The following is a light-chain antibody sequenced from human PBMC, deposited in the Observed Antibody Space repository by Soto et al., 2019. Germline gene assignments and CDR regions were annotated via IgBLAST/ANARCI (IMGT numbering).Light chain of an antibody. V-gene: IGKV3-11*01. Sequence: EIVLTQSPATLSLSPGERATLSYRASQSVATYLAWYQQRPGQAPRLLISDASKRATGLPGRISGSASWKDFTLTYSSLDPEDFAVYYCQQRSNWPRTLGPGTRLYIK. CDR2: DAS. CDR3: QQRSNWPRT. CDR1: QSVATY. J-gene: IGKJ1*01.